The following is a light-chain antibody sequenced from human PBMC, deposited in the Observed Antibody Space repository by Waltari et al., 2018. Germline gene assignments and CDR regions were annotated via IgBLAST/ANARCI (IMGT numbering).Light chain of an antibody. CDR2: GVS. J-gene: IGLJ3*02. CDR1: SRDVGGYNY. CDR3: SSYAGSNNWV. V-gene: IGLV2-8*01. Sequence: QSALTQPPSASGSPGQSVTLSCPGPSRDVGGYNYFSRYQQHPGKAPKRMIYGVSKRPSGVPDRFSGSKSGNTASLTVSGLQAEDEADYYCSSYAGSNNWVFGGGTKLTVL.